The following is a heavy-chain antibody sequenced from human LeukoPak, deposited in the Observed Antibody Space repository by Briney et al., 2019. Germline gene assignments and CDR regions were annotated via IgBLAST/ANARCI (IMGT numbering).Heavy chain of an antibody. Sequence: GASVKVSCKASGYTFTSYYMHWVRQAPGQGLEWMGIINPSGGSTSYAQKFQGRVTMTRDMSTSTAYMELSSLRSEDTAVYYCARAVTSEGFDYWGQGTLVTVSS. D-gene: IGHD4-17*01. V-gene: IGHV1-46*01. CDR2: INPSGGST. CDR1: GYTFTSYY. J-gene: IGHJ4*02. CDR3: ARAVTSEGFDY.